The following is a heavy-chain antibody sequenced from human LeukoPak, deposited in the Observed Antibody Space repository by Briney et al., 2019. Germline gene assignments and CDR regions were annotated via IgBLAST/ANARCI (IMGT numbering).Heavy chain of an antibody. V-gene: IGHV3-48*03. Sequence: GGSLRLSCAASGFTFSSYEMNWVRQAPGKGLEWVSYISSSGSTIYYADSVKGRFTISRGNANNSLYLQMNSLRAEDTAVYYCARDYTRTTGWFDPWGQGTLVTVSS. CDR2: ISSSGSTI. CDR3: ARDYTRTTGWFDP. J-gene: IGHJ5*02. D-gene: IGHD1-1*01. CDR1: GFTFSSYE.